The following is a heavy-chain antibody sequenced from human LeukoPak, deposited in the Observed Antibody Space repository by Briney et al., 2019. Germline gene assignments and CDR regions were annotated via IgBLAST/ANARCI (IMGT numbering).Heavy chain of an antibody. Sequence: PGGSLRLSCAASGFTFSSHGLSWVRQAPGKGLEWVSAISSSGSSTYYADSVKGRFTISRDNSKNTLYLQMNSLRADDTALYYCAKIKGSGWPFDYWGQGILVTVSS. D-gene: IGHD6-19*01. J-gene: IGHJ4*02. CDR2: ISSSGSST. CDR1: GFTFSSHG. V-gene: IGHV3-23*01. CDR3: AKIKGSGWPFDY.